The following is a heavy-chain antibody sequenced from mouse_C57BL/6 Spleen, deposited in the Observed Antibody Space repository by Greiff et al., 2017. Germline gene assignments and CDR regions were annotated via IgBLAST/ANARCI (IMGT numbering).Heavy chain of an antibody. CDR2: IHPSDSDT. V-gene: IGHV1-74*01. J-gene: IGHJ2*01. Sequence: QVQLQQPGAELVKPGASVKVSCKASGYTFTSYCMHWVKQRPGQGLEWIGRIHPSDSDTNYNQKFKGKATLTVDKSYSKAYMQLSSLTSEDSAVYYCAISYDYDGDDWGQGTTLTVSS. CDR3: AISYDYDGDD. D-gene: IGHD2-4*01. CDR1: GYTFTSYC.